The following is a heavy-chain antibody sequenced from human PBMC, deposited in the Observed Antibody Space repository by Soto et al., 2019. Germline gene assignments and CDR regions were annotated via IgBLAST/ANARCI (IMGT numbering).Heavy chain of an antibody. V-gene: IGHV4-61*01. J-gene: IGHJ5*02. CDR1: VDPLSVFICY. CDR3: ARAASPYFDLLSAFHP. D-gene: IGHD3-9*01. CDR2: IYYTWTT. Sequence: PSETLCLTCTVSVDPLSVFICYWSWLRQSPGKRLEWIAYIYYTWTTKYNPSLKSRVTISVDTSKNQFSLRLTSVTAADTAVYYCARAASPYFDLLSAFHPWGQGTLVTVSS.